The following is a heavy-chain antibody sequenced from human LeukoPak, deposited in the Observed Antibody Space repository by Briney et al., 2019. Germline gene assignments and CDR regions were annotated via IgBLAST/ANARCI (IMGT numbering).Heavy chain of an antibody. V-gene: IGHV3-21*01. D-gene: IGHD1-7*01. CDR2: ISSSSSYI. CDR3: ARDLTGTTGAPWFDP. J-gene: IGHJ5*02. Sequence: GGSLRLFCAASGFTFSSYSMNWVRQAPGKGLEWVSSISSSSSYIYYADSVKGRFTISRDNAKNSLYLQMNSLRAEDTAVYYCARDLTGTTGAPWFDPWGQGTLVTVSS. CDR1: GFTFSSYS.